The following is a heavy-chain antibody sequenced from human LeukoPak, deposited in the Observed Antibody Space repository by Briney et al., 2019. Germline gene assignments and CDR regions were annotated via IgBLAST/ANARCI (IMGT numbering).Heavy chain of an antibody. J-gene: IGHJ6*02. Sequence: GGSLRLSCAASGFTFGDYYMSWIRQAPGKGLEWASYISSSGSTIYYADSVKGRFTISRDNAKNSLYLQMNSPRAEDTAVYYCARDRVGYCSSTSCYNYYYGMDVWGQGTTVTVSS. CDR3: ARDRVGYCSSTSCYNYYYGMDV. CDR1: GFTFGDYY. CDR2: ISSSGSTI. V-gene: IGHV3-11*01. D-gene: IGHD2-2*01.